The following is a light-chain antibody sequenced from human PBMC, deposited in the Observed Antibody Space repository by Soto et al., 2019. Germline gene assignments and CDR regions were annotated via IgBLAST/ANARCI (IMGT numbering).Light chain of an antibody. CDR2: GDN. CDR3: AALDDSLNGVV. J-gene: IGLJ2*01. Sequence: QSVLTQSPSVSGTPGQGVTISCSGGTSNIGTYTVNWYQQLPGTAPKVLIYGDNQRPSGVADRFSGSKSGTSASLAISGLQSEDEADYYCAALDDSLNGVVFGGGTKVPVL. CDR1: TSNIGTYT. V-gene: IGLV1-44*01.